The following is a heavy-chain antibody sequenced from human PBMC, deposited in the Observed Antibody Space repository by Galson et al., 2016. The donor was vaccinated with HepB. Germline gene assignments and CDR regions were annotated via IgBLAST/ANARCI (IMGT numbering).Heavy chain of an antibody. J-gene: IGHJ4*02. CDR2: ITSGSTYT. D-gene: IGHD4-23*01. V-gene: IGHV3-11*06. CDR1: GFSFSDYY. CDR3: ARVRVSTTVVTRPIDY. Sequence: SLRLSCAASGFSFSDYYMAWIRQAPGKGLELISYITSGSTYTNHADSLKGRFTISRDDPNNSVYLQMYSLRADDTAIYFCARVRVSTTVVTRPIDYWGPGTLVTVSS.